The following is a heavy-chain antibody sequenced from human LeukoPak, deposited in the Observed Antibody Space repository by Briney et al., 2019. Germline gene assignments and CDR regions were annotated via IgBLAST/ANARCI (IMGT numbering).Heavy chain of an antibody. D-gene: IGHD3-3*01. CDR3: ARGRDYDFWSGSNYYYYYMDV. J-gene: IGHJ6*03. V-gene: IGHV1-69*13. CDR2: IIPIFGTA. Sequence: ASVKVSCKASGGTFSSYAISWVRQAPGQGLEWMGGIIPIFGTANYAQKFQGRVTITADESTSTAYMVLSSLRSEDTAVYYCARGRDYDFWSGSNYYYYYMDVWGKGTTVTVSS. CDR1: GGTFSSYA.